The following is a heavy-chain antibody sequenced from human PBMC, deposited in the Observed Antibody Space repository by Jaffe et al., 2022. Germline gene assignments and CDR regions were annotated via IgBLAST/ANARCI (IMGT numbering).Heavy chain of an antibody. CDR2: IRSKAYGGTT. D-gene: IGHD3-22*01. Sequence: EVQLVESGGGLVQPGRSLRLSCTASGFTFGDYAMSWVRQAPGKGLEWVGFIRSKAYGGTTEYAASVKGRFTISRDDSKSIAYLQMNSLKTEDTAVYYCTRSEYYDSSGEYYFDYWGQGTLVTVSS. CDR3: TRSEYYDSSGEYYFDY. V-gene: IGHV3-49*04. CDR1: GFTFGDYA. J-gene: IGHJ4*02.